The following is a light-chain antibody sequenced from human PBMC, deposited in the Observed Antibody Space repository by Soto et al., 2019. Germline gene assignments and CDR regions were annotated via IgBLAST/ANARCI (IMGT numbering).Light chain of an antibody. J-gene: IGKJ1*01. V-gene: IGKV1-27*01. Sequence: DIQMTQSPSSLSASVGDRVTITCRASQVINNYLAWYQQKPGKVPKLLIYAASTLQSGIPLRFSVSGSGTDFTLTISSLQPEDVATYYCQKYNSAPWTFGQGTKVEIK. CDR1: QVINNY. CDR3: QKYNSAPWT. CDR2: AAS.